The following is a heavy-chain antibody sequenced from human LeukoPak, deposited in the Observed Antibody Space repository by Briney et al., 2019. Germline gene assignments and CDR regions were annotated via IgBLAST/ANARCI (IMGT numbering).Heavy chain of an antibody. D-gene: IGHD5-12*01. J-gene: IGHJ4*02. CDR2: INPNSGGA. CDR3: ARDLGLSGYSGYDIDY. V-gene: IGHV1-2*02. CDR1: GYTFTGYY. Sequence: ASVKVSCKASGYTFTGYYMHWVRQAPGQGLEWMGWINPNSGGANYAQKFQGRDTMTRDTSISTAYMELSRLRSDDTAVYYCARDLGLSGYSGYDIDYWGQGTLVTVSS.